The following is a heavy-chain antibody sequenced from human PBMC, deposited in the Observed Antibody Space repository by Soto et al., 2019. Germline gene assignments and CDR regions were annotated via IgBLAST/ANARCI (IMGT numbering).Heavy chain of an antibody. Sequence: QVPVLQSGPEVKRPGASVKVSCKTSGYTFSTSGISWVRQAPGQGLEWVGWIRPDNGNTKSAQRLQGRVTLTTDTSASTAYMELRSLTSDDTAMYYCARDTESNRYNDLGQGTRVTVSS. J-gene: IGHJ1*01. D-gene: IGHD1-20*01. CDR1: GYTFSTSG. CDR2: IRPDNGNT. V-gene: IGHV1-18*01. CDR3: ARDTESNRYND.